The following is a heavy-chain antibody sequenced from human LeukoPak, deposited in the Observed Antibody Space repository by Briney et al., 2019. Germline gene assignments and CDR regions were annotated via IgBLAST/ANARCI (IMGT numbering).Heavy chain of an antibody. Sequence: GGSLRLSCAASGFTFSSYGMHWVRQAPGKGLEWVAVIWYDGSNKYYADSVKGRFTISRDNSKNTLYLQMNSLRAEDTAVYYCARDLYSSGWYGAFDIWGQGTMVTVSS. CDR3: ARDLYSSGWYGAFDI. D-gene: IGHD6-13*01. V-gene: IGHV3-33*01. CDR1: GFTFSSYG. J-gene: IGHJ3*02. CDR2: IWYDGSNK.